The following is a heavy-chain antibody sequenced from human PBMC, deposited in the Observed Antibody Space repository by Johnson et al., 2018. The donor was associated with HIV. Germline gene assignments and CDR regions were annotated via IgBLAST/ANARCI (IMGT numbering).Heavy chain of an antibody. J-gene: IGHJ3*02. D-gene: IGHD5-18*01. V-gene: IGHV3-30*03. CDR3: ARLGYSYGQRLRALDI. Sequence: QVQLVESGGGVVQPGRSLRLSCAASGFTFSSYGMAWVRQAPGKGLEWVALISSDGSNTYYRDSVKGRFNISRDNSKNTVYLKMNSRRAEDTAVYFCARLGYSYGQRLRALDIWAQGTMVTVSS. CDR1: GFTFSSYG. CDR2: ISSDGSNT.